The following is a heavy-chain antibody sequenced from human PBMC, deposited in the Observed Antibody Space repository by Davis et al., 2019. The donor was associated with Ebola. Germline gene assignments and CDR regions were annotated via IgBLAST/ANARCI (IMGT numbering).Heavy chain of an antibody. V-gene: IGHV4-34*01. CDR3: ARVGTVTTKYYGMDV. CDR1: GGSFSSYY. CDR2: INHSGST. J-gene: IGHJ6*02. D-gene: IGHD4-17*01. Sequence: PSETLSLTCAVYGGSFSSYYWSWIRQPPGKGLEWIGEINHSGSTNYNPSLKSRVTISVDTSKNQFSLKLSSVTAADTAVYYCARVGTVTTKYYGMDVWGQGTTVTVSS.